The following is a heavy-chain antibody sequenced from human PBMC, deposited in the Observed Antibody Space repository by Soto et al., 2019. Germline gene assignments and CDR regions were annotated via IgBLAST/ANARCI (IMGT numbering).Heavy chain of an antibody. CDR1: GGSISSGDYY. J-gene: IGHJ4*02. Sequence: QVQLQESGPGLVKPSQTLSLTCTVSGGSISSGDYYWSWIRQPPGKGLEWIGYIYYSGSTYYNPSLKSRVTISVDTSKNQFSLKLSSVTAAGTAVYYCARVGATSLYYFDYWGQGTLVTVSS. V-gene: IGHV4-30-4*01. D-gene: IGHD1-26*01. CDR3: ARVGATSLYYFDY. CDR2: IYYSGST.